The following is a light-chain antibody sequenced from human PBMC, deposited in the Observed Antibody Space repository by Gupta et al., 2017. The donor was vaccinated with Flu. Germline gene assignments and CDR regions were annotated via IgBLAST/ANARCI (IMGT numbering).Light chain of an antibody. V-gene: IGKV4-1*01. J-gene: IGKJ4*01. Sequence: DIVMTQSPDSLAVSLGERATINCKSSQSVFSTSTKKNYLAWYQQQSGQPPRLLIYWASTRESGVPDRFSGSGSGTNFTLTISSLQTEDAAVYYCQQYATIPPTFGGGTRVDFK. CDR3: QQYATIPPT. CDR1: QSVFSTSTKKNY. CDR2: WAS.